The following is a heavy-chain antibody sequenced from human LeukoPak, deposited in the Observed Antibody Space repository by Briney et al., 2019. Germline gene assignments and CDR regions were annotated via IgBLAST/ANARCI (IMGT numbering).Heavy chain of an antibody. CDR2: IYWDDDK. Sequence: SGPTLVNPTQTLTLTCSFSGFSLSTSGVAVGWIRQPPGKALEWLALIYWDDDKRHSPSLRSRLTITKDTSKNQVVLRMINMDPVDTATYYCVQRPGSRDGYRWGQGILVTVSS. D-gene: IGHD5-24*01. CDR3: VQRPGSRDGYR. CDR1: GFSLSTSGVA. J-gene: IGHJ5*02. V-gene: IGHV2-5*02.